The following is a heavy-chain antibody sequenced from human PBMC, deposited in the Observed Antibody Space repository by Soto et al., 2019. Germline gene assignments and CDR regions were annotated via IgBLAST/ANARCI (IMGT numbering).Heavy chain of an antibody. CDR3: ARESQYYYDN. CDR2: IWYDGSNK. J-gene: IGHJ1*01. CDR1: GFTFSSYG. D-gene: IGHD3-22*01. V-gene: IGHV3-33*01. Sequence: QVQLVESGGGVVQPGRSLRLSCAASGFTFSSYGMHWVRQALGKGLEWVAVIWYDGSNKYYADSVKGRFTISRDNSKNTLYLQMNSLRAEDTAVYYCARESQYYYDNWGQGTLVTVSS.